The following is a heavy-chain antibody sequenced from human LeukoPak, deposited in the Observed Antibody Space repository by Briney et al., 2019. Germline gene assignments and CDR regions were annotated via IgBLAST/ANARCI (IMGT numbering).Heavy chain of an antibody. V-gene: IGHV3-15*01. CDR2: IKSKTDGGTT. CDR1: GFTFSNAW. Sequence: KAGGSLRLSCAASGFTFSNAWMSWVRQAPGKGLEWVGRIKSKTDGGTTDYAAPVKGRFTISRDDSKNTLYLQMNSLKTEDTAMYYCTTGTSGYDWYLGLTDAFDIWGQGTMVTVSS. D-gene: IGHD5-12*01. J-gene: IGHJ3*02. CDR3: TTGTSGYDWYLGLTDAFDI.